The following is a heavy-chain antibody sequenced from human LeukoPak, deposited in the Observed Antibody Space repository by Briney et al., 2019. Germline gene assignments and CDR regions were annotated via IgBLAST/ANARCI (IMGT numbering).Heavy chain of an antibody. D-gene: IGHD3-22*01. CDR3: ARDPADQYYYDSSGYYTRYFQH. CDR2: ISSSSRYI. J-gene: IGHJ1*01. Sequence: PGGSLRLSCAASGFTFSSYSMNWVRQAPGKGLEWVSSISSSSRYIYYADSVKGRFTISRDNAKNSLYLQMNSLRAEDTAVYYCARDPADQYYYDSSGYYTRYFQHWGQGTLVTVSS. CDR1: GFTFSSYS. V-gene: IGHV3-21*01.